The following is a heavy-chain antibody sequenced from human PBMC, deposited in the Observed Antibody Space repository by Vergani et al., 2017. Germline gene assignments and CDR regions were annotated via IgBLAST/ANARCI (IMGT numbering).Heavy chain of an antibody. CDR1: GGSFSGYY. J-gene: IGHJ3*02. CDR3: ASGGQAVHRWVRGWRPLPRSNGRTKGDAFDI. Sequence: QVQLQQWGAGLLKPSETLSLTCAVYGGSFSGYYWSWIRQPPGKGLEWIGEINHSGSNNYNPSLKSRVTISVEPSKNQFSLKMSSVTDADTAVYYCASGGQAVHRWVRGWRPLPRSNGRTKGDAFDIWGQGTMVTVSS. D-gene: IGHD6-19*01. V-gene: IGHV4-34*01. CDR2: INHSGSN.